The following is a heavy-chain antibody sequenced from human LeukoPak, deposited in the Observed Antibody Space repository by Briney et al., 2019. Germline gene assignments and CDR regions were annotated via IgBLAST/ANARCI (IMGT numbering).Heavy chain of an antibody. D-gene: IGHD2-15*01. Sequence: GGSLRLSCAASGFSFSTYAMSWVRQAPGKGLEWVSAISNTGGSTYYADSVKGRFTISRDKPKNTLSLQMNSLRAEDTAVYYCAQQVGYCSSGSCYFTYWGQGTLVTVSS. J-gene: IGHJ1*01. CDR1: GFSFSTYA. CDR2: ISNTGGST. V-gene: IGHV3-23*01. CDR3: AQQVGYCSSGSCYFTY.